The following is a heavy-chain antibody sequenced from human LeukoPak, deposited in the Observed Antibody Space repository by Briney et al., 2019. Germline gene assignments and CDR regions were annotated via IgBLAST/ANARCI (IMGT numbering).Heavy chain of an antibody. J-gene: IGHJ4*02. Sequence: SETLSLTCTVSGGSISSGTYYWSWIRQPTGKGLEWIGRIYTSGSTNYNPYLKSRVTISVDTSKNQLSLNLSSVTAADTAVYYCAREASKGLGGTGPFDYWGQGTLVTVSS. CDR3: AREASKGLGGTGPFDY. CDR2: IYTSGST. D-gene: IGHD3-10*01. V-gene: IGHV4-61*02. CDR1: GGSISSGTYY.